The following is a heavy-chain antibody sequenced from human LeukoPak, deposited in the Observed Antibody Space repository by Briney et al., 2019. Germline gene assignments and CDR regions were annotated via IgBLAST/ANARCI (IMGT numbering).Heavy chain of an antibody. CDR2: INPNSGGT. D-gene: IGHD6-13*01. V-gene: IGHV1-2*02. J-gene: IGHJ4*02. CDR1: GYTFTGYY. CDR3: ARARSPSIAAAAH. Sequence: ASVKVSCKASGYTFTGYYMHWVRQAPGQGLEWMGWINPNSGGTNYAQKFQGRVTMTRDTSISTAYMELSRLRSDDTAVYYCARARSPSIAAAAHWGQGTLVTVSS.